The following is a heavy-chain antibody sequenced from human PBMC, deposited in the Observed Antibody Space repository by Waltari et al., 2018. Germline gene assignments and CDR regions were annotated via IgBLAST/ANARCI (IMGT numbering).Heavy chain of an antibody. D-gene: IGHD1-26*01. V-gene: IGHV1-69*08. CDR3: ARARALSGSYYTRYPIVETYFDY. CDR1: GGTFSSYA. J-gene: IGHJ4*02. CDR2: IIPIFGTA. Sequence: QVQLVQSGAEVKKPGSSVKVSCKASGGTFSSYAISWVRQAPGQGLEWMGRIIPIFGTANYAQKFQGRVTITADKSTSTAYMELSSLRSEDTAVYYCARARALSGSYYTRYPIVETYFDYWGQGTLVTVST.